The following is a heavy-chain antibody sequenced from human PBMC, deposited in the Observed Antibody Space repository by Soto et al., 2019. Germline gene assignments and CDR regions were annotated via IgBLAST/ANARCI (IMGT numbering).Heavy chain of an antibody. Sequence: WWSLRLSCSASVFTFTDYTMSWVRQAPGKGLEWVSAISGAGISTYFGNSVKGRFTISRDNSKNTLYLQMNSLRAEDTAIYFCAKFYRGYSGYVEDWGQGTLVTVSS. CDR1: VFTFTDYT. V-gene: IGHV3-23*01. J-gene: IGHJ4*02. CDR2: ISGAGIST. D-gene: IGHD5-12*01. CDR3: AKFYRGYSGYVED.